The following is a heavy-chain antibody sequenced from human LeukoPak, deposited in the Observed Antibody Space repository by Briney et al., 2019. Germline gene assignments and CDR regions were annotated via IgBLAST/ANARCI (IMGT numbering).Heavy chain of an antibody. Sequence: PSETLSLTCTVSGGSISSSSYYWGWIRQPPGKGLEWIGYIYYSGSTNYNPSLKSRVTISVDTSKNQFSLKLSSVTAADTAVYYCARAIIYGSGSYLDYWGQGTLVTVSS. J-gene: IGHJ4*02. D-gene: IGHD3-10*01. CDR1: GGSISSSSYY. V-gene: IGHV4-61*05. CDR3: ARAIIYGSGSYLDY. CDR2: IYYSGST.